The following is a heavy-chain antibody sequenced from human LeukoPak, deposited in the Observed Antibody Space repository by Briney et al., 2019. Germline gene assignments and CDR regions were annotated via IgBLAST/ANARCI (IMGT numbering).Heavy chain of an antibody. D-gene: IGHD3-22*01. CDR2: ISSSSSTI. V-gene: IGHV3-48*01. CDR3: ARENYYDNDSLGN. J-gene: IGHJ4*02. CDR1: GFTFSSYA. Sequence: GGSLRLSCAASGFTFSSYAMSWVRQAPGKGLEWVSYISSSSSTIYYADSVKGRFTISRDNAENSLYLQMNSLRAEDTAVYYCARENYYDNDSLGNWGQGTLVTVSS.